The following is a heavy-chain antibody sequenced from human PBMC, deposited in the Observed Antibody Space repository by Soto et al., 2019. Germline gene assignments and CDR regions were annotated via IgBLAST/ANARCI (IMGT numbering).Heavy chain of an antibody. Sequence: QVQLQESGPGLVKASETLSLTCTVSGGSISSHYWSWIRQPPGKGLEWIGYIYYTGSTNYNPALKSRVTISVDTAKNQFSLQLTSVTAADSAVYYWARRAPNHYSYYMDVWGNGTTVTVSS. V-gene: IGHV4-59*08. J-gene: IGHJ6*03. CDR3: ARRAPNHYSYYMDV. CDR1: GGSISSHY. CDR2: IYYTGST. D-gene: IGHD2-8*01.